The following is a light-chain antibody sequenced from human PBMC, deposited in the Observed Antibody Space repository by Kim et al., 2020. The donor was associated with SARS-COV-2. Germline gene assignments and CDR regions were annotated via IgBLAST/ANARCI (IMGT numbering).Light chain of an antibody. CDR1: QNIINY. CDR2: AAS. Sequence: SASVGDRITITCRASQNIINYLNWYQQKPGRAPNLLVYAASSLQSGVPSTFSGSGSGTDFTLTVDNVQPEDFATYYCQQSHSFPYTFGQGTKLE. V-gene: IGKV1-39*01. CDR3: QQSHSFPYT. J-gene: IGKJ2*01.